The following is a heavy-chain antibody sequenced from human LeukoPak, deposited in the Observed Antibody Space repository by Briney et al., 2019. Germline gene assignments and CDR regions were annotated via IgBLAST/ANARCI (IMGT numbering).Heavy chain of an antibody. CDR1: GYTFTGYY. J-gene: IGHJ6*03. CDR3: ARGPKVMRHYYYYYMDV. Sequence: ASVKVSCKASGYTFTGYYMHWVRQAPGQGLEWMGWINPNSGGTNYAQKFQGRVTMTRDTSISTAYMELSRLRSDDTAVYYCARGPKVMRHYYYYYMDVWGKGTTVTVSS. CDR2: INPNSGGT. V-gene: IGHV1-2*02. D-gene: IGHD2-8*01.